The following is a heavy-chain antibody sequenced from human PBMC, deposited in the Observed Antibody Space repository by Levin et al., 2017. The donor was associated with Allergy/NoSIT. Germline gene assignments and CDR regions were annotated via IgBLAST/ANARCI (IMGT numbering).Heavy chain of an antibody. V-gene: IGHV1-24*01. J-gene: IGHJ2*01. Sequence: VASVKVSCKVSGYTLTELSMHWVRQAPGKGLEWMGGFDPEDGETIYAQKFQGRVTMTEDTSTDTAYMELSSLRSEDTAVYYCATTPFDGLGVEWYFDLWGRGTLVTVSS. CDR1: GYTLTELS. CDR2: FDPEDGET. CDR3: ATTPFDGLGVEWYFDL. D-gene: IGHD3-10*01.